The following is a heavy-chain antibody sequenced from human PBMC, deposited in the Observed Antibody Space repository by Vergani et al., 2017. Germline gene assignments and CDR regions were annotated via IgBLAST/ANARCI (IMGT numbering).Heavy chain of an antibody. Sequence: EVQLLESGGDLVQPGGSLRLSCAASGFTFSSYAMSWVRQAPGKGLEWVSTISGSGGSTYYADSVKGRFTISRDNSKNTLYLQMNSLRAEDTAVYYCAKDTRPDYGDYEKYFQHWGQGTLVTVSS. D-gene: IGHD4-17*01. CDR2: ISGSGGST. V-gene: IGHV3-23*01. CDR3: AKDTRPDYGDYEKYFQH. CDR1: GFTFSSYA. J-gene: IGHJ1*01.